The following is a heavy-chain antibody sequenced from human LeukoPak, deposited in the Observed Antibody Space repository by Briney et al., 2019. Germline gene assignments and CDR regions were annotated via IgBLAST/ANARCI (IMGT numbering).Heavy chain of an antibody. V-gene: IGHV4-34*01. J-gene: IGHJ6*03. CDR3: ARALGGQLANYYYYYMDV. D-gene: IGHD6-13*01. CDR2: INHSGST. CDR1: GGSFSGYY. Sequence: SETLSLTCAVYGGSFSGYYWSWLRQPPGKGLEWIGEINHSGSTNYNPSLKSRVTISVDTSKNQFSLKLTSVTAADTAVYYCARALGGQLANYYYYYMDVWGEGPRSPSP.